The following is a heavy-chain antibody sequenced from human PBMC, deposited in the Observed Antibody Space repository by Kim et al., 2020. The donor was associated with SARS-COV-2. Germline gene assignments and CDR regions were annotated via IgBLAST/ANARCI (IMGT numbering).Heavy chain of an antibody. CDR2: ISYDGSNK. CDR3: ARGSHVLTVVVPAANVAFDI. V-gene: IGHV3-30-3*01. J-gene: IGHJ3*02. Sequence: GGSLRLSCAASGFTFSSYAMHWVRQAPGKGLEWVAVISYDGSNKYYADSVKGRFTISRDNSKNTRYLQMNSLRAEDTAVYYCARGSHVLTVVVPAANVAFDIWGQGTMVTVSS. D-gene: IGHD2-2*01. CDR1: GFTFSSYA.